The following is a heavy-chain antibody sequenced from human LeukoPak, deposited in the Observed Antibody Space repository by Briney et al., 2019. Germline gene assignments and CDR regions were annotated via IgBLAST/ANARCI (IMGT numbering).Heavy chain of an antibody. CDR3: ARGSYYYYYDSSGYEGTGFDY. V-gene: IGHV4-59*10. CDR2: IHTSGST. Sequence: PSETLSLTCAVYGGSFSGYYWSWIRQPPGKGLEWIGRIHTSGSTNYNPSLKSRVTMSVDTSKNQFSLKLSSVTAADTAVYYCARGSYYYYYDSSGYEGTGFDYWGQGTLVTVSS. D-gene: IGHD3-22*01. J-gene: IGHJ4*02. CDR1: GGSFSGYY.